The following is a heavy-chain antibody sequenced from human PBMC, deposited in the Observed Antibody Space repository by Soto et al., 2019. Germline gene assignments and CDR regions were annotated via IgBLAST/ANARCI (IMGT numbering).Heavy chain of an antibody. D-gene: IGHD5-12*01. V-gene: IGHV5-51*01. CDR2: LYPSDSDI. J-gene: IGHJ4*02. CDR3: ARRGSGYDDPFDY. CDR1: GYFFPNYW. Sequence: GASLKISCEASGYFFPNYWIAWVRQLPGKGLEWMGILYPSDSDIGYSPSFQGQVTISADNSIGTAYLQWSSLRASDTAMYYCARRGSGYDDPFDYWGQGSLVTVSS.